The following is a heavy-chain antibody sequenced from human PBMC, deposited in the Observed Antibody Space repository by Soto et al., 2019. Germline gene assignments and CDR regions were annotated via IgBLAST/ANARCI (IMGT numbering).Heavy chain of an antibody. D-gene: IGHD2-21*02. CDR2: ISGDGRNK. CDR1: GFTFGTYW. Sequence: GGSLRLSCAASGFTFGTYWMHWFRQAPGKGLLWVSRISGDGRNKHYASFEKGRFSISRDNAKNTVILQMNSLRVDASAVYYCATIRDCGGDCRDRDFHHWGQGTLVTVSS. CDR3: ATIRDCGGDCRDRDFHH. J-gene: IGHJ1*01. V-gene: IGHV3-74*01.